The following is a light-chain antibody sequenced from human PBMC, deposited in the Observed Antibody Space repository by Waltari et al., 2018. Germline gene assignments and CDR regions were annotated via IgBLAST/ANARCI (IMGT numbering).Light chain of an antibody. Sequence: DIVMTQSPDSLAVSLGERATINCKSSQSVLYSYNNENYLAWYQQKPGQPPKLLIYWASARTSGVPARFSGSGSGTDFTLTISSLQAEDVAVYYCQQYYSIPPAFGQGTKLEIQ. CDR1: QSVLYSYNNENY. J-gene: IGKJ2*01. V-gene: IGKV4-1*01. CDR2: WAS. CDR3: QQYYSIPPA.